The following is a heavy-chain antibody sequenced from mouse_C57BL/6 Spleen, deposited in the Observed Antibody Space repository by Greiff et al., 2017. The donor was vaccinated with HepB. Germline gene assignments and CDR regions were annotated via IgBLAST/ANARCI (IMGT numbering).Heavy chain of an antibody. J-gene: IGHJ4*01. Sequence: VQLQQSGPELVKPGASVKMSCKASGYTFTDYNMHWVKQSHGKSLEWIGYINPNNGGTSYNQKFKGKATLTVNKSSSTAYMELRSLTSEDSAVYYCARRALRRGYAMDYWGQGTSVTVSS. CDR2: INPNNGGT. V-gene: IGHV1-22*01. D-gene: IGHD2-12*01. CDR3: ARRALRRGYAMDY. CDR1: GYTFTDYN.